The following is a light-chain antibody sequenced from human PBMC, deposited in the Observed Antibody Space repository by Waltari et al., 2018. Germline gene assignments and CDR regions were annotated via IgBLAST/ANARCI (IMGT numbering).Light chain of an antibody. Sequence: IVLTQSPGTLSLAPGERAALSCRASQSLTKKYLAWYQQKPGHAPRLLIYGASSRAAGIPDRFSGSGSGTDFTLTISRLEPEDFGVYYCQQYGSSIMYTFGQGTKLEIK. CDR3: QQYGSSIMYT. J-gene: IGKJ2*01. CDR1: QSLTKKY. V-gene: IGKV3-20*01. CDR2: GAS.